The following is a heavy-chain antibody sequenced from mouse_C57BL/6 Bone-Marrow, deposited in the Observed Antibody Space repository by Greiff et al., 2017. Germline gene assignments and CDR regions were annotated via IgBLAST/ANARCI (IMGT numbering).Heavy chain of an antibody. J-gene: IGHJ3*01. V-gene: IGHV1-82*01. CDR3: AGGYYLAY. CDR2: LYPGDGDT. D-gene: IGHD2-3*01. CDR1: GYAFSSSW. Sequence: VQLQPSGPELVKPGASVKISCKASGYAFSSSWMNWVKQRPGKGLEWIGRLYPGDGDTNYNGKFKGKATLTADNSSSTAYMQLSSLTSEDSAVYFCAGGYYLAYWGQGTLVTVSA.